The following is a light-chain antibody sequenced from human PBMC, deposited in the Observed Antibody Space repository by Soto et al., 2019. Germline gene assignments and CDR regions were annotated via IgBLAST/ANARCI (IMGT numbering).Light chain of an antibody. J-gene: IGKJ4*01. V-gene: IGKV1-39*01. Sequence: DIQMTQSPSSLSASVGDRVTITCRASQSIGRFLNWHQQKPGKAPNVLINVASTLRSGVPSRFSGSGYGTDFNLTINSLQPEDFATYFCQQSFTTPLTFGGGTKVDIK. CDR1: QSIGRF. CDR3: QQSFTTPLT. CDR2: VAS.